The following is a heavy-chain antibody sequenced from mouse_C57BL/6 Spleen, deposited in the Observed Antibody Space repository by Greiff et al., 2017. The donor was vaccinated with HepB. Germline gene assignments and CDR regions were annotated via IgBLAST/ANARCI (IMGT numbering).Heavy chain of an antibody. J-gene: IGHJ4*01. V-gene: IGHV1-64*01. D-gene: IGHD2-3*01. CDR3: ARGDGYAYAMDD. Sequence: QVQLKQPGAELVKPGASVKLSCKASGYTFTSYWMHWVKQRPGQGLEWIGMIHPNSGSTNYNEKFKSKATLTVDKSSSTAYMQLSSLTSEDSAVYYCARGDGYAYAMDDWGQGTSVTVSS. CDR1: GYTFTSYW. CDR2: IHPNSGST.